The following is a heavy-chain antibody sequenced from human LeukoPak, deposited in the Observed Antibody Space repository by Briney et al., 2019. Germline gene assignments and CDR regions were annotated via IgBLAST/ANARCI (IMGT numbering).Heavy chain of an antibody. CDR1: GFTFSSYC. J-gene: IGHJ4*02. CDR3: ARGKSYYDFWSGYWFFDY. CDR2: IKQDGSEK. V-gene: IGHV3-7*01. Sequence: PGGSLRLSCAASGFTFSSYCMSWVRQAPGKGLEWVANIKQDGSEKYYVDSVKGRFTISRDNAKNSLYLQMNSLKAEDTAVYYCARGKSYYDFWSGYWFFDYWGQGTLVTVSS. D-gene: IGHD3-3*01.